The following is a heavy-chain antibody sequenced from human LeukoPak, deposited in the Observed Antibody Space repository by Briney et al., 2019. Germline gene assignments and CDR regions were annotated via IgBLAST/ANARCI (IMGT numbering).Heavy chain of an antibody. CDR3: ARAGDYYGSGSYYPLDY. CDR1: GYTFTSYG. J-gene: IGHJ4*02. Sequence: ASVKVSCKASGYTFTSYGISWVRQAPGQGLEWMGWINPNSGGTNYAQKFQGRVTMTRDTSISTAYMELSRLRSDDTAVYYCARAGDYYGSGSYYPLDYWGQGTLVTVSS. D-gene: IGHD3-10*01. V-gene: IGHV1-2*02. CDR2: INPNSGGT.